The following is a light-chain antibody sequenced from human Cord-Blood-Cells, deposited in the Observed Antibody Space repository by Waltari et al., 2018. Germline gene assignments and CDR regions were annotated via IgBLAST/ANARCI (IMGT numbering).Light chain of an antibody. J-gene: IGKJ2*03. CDR3: QQYYSTPYS. Sequence: DIVMTQSPDSLAVSLGERATINCKSSQSFLYSSNNKNYLAWYQQKPGQPPKLLIYWASPRESGVPDRFSGSGSGTDFTLTISSLQAEDVAVYYCQQYYSTPYSFGQGTKLEIK. CDR1: QSFLYSSNNKNY. V-gene: IGKV4-1*01. CDR2: WAS.